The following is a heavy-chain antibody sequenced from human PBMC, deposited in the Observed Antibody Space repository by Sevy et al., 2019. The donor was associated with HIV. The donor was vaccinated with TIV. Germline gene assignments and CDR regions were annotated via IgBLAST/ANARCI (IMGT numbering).Heavy chain of an antibody. CDR1: GFTFSSYS. D-gene: IGHD3-3*01. Sequence: GGSLRLSCAASGFTFSSYSMNWVRQAPGKGLEWVSLIRFDGSMKYIADSVKGRFTISRDKVKDTLYLQMNSLRPEDTAVYYCAKDHYDYRTGYYGYYGMDVWGQGTTVTVSS. V-gene: IGHV3-30*02. CDR3: AKDHYDYRTGYYGYYGMDV. J-gene: IGHJ6*02. CDR2: IRFDGSMK.